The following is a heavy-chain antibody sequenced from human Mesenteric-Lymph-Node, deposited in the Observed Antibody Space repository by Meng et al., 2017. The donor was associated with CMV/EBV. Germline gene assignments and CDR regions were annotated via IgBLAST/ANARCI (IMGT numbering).Heavy chain of an antibody. CDR1: GYTFTSYY. V-gene: IGHV1-46*01. J-gene: IGHJ4*02. CDR2: INPSGGST. D-gene: IGHD3-10*01. Sequence: SGYTFTSYYMHWVRQAPGQGLEWMGIINPSGGSTSYAQKFQGRVTMTRDTSTSTVYMELSSLRSEDTAVYYCAREAGITMVRSQNFDYWGQGTLVTVSS. CDR3: AREAGITMVRSQNFDY.